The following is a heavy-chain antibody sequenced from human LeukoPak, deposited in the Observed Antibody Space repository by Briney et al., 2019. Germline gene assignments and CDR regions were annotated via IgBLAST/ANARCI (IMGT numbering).Heavy chain of an antibody. D-gene: IGHD1-26*01. CDR3: AKGGKWDVTPFDY. CDR2: ISGGGGST. J-gene: IGHJ4*02. CDR1: GFTFSSYS. V-gene: IGHV3-23*01. Sequence: GGSLRLSCAASGFTFSSYSMNWVRQAPGEGLEWVSTISGGGGSTYYADSVKGRFTISRDNSKNTLYLQVNSLRAEDTAVYYCAKGGKWDVTPFDYWGQGTLVTVSS.